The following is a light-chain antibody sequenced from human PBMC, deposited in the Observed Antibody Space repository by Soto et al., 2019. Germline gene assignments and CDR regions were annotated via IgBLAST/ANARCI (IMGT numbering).Light chain of an antibody. Sequence: EIVLTQSPGTLSLSPGERATLSCRSSQSVSSSYLAWYQQRPGQAPRLLIYGASSRATGIPDRFSGSWFGQDFTLTISRLEPADFAVYYCQQYLRSRPFGQGTKVEMK. CDR1: QSVSSSY. CDR3: QQYLRSRP. CDR2: GAS. J-gene: IGKJ1*01. V-gene: IGKV3-20*01.